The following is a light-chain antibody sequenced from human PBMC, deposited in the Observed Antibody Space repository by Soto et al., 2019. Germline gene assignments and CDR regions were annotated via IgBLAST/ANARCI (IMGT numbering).Light chain of an antibody. CDR1: QDIHTW. CDR2: GAS. CDR3: HQANSFPYA. V-gene: IGKV1-12*02. Sequence: DIQMTQSPSSVSASGGDRVTITCRASQDIHTWLAWYQQKPGKAPNLLIYGASTLQSGVPSRFSARGSGREFTLTISSLQPEDFAAYYCHQANSFPYAFGPGTKVAFK. J-gene: IGKJ3*01.